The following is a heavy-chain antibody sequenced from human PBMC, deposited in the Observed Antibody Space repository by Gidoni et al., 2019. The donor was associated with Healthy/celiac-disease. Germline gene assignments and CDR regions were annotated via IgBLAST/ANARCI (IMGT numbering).Heavy chain of an antibody. J-gene: IGHJ4*02. Sequence: DVQLVESGGVVVQPGGSLRLSCAASGFTFDDYTIHWVRQAPGKGLEWVSLISWDGGSTYYAYSGKGRFTISRDNSKNSLYLQMNSLRTEDTALYYCAKGLNPLNYYDSSGYEDPFDYWGQGTLVTVSS. D-gene: IGHD3-22*01. CDR1: GFTFDDYT. V-gene: IGHV3-43*01. CDR3: AKGLNPLNYYDSSGYEDPFDY. CDR2: ISWDGGST.